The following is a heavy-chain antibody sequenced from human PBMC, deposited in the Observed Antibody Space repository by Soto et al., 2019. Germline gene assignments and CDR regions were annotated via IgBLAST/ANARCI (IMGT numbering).Heavy chain of an antibody. J-gene: IGHJ4*02. CDR2: IYYSGST. CDR3: AKSSPSTGTTCDY. Sequence: PSETLSLTCTVSGGSISSGGYYWSWIRQHPGKGLEWIGYIYYSGSTYYNPSLKSRVTISVDTSKNQFSLKLSSVTAADTAVYYCAKSSPSTGTTCDYWGQGTLVTVSS. D-gene: IGHD4-17*01. CDR1: GGSISSGGYY. V-gene: IGHV4-31*03.